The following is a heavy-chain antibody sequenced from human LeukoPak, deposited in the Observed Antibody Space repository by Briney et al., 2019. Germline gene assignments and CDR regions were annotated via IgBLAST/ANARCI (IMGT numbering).Heavy chain of an antibody. D-gene: IGHD3-16*01. V-gene: IGHV3-11*01. J-gene: IGHJ4*02. CDR2: ISSSGSTI. CDR1: GFTFSDYY. Sequence: GGSLRLSCAASGFTFSDYYMSWIRQAPGKGLEWVSYISSSGSTIYYADSVKGRFTISRDNSKNTLYLQMNTLRAEDSAGYYGARDIGDFYFDYWGQGTLVTVSS. CDR3: ARDIGDFYFDY.